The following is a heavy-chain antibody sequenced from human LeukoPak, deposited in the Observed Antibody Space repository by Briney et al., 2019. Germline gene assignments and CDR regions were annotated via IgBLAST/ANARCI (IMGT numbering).Heavy chain of an antibody. CDR2: ISGSGGST. CDR1: GFTFSSYA. V-gene: IGHV3-23*01. D-gene: IGHD5-18*01. CDR3: ARDTAMVRRRGDY. J-gene: IGHJ4*02. Sequence: GGSLRLYCAASGFTFSSYAMSWVRQAPGKGLEWVSAISGSGGSTYYADSVKGRFTISGDNSKNTLYLQMNSLRAEDTAVYYCARDTAMVRRRGDYWGQGTLVTVSS.